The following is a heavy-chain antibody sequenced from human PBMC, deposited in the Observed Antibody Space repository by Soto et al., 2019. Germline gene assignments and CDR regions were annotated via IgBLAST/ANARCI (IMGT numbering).Heavy chain of an antibody. CDR2: INAGNGNT. J-gene: IGHJ4*02. V-gene: IGHV1-3*01. CDR1: GYTFTSYA. D-gene: IGHD1-26*01. Sequence: QVQLVQSGAEVKKPGASVKVSCKASGYTFTSYAMHWVRQAPGQRLEWMGWINAGNGNTKYSQKFQGRVTITRDTSASTAYMELSSLRSEDTAVYYCARVAYSGSYRNFDYWGQGTLVTVSS. CDR3: ARVAYSGSYRNFDY.